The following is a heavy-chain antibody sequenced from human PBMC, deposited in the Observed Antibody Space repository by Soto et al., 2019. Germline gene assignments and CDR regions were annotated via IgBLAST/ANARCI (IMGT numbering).Heavy chain of an antibody. V-gene: IGHV3-43D*04. Sequence: GGSLRLSCAAAGFDFEDYAMHWVRQVPGKGLEWVSLTNSDGTDSYYVDSVKGRFTISRDNAKTTLYLQMDRLRPEDTALYFCAKSLYYYDSSPLDHWGQGTLVTVSS. CDR1: GFDFEDYA. D-gene: IGHD3-22*01. J-gene: IGHJ4*02. CDR3: AKSLYYYDSSPLDH. CDR2: TNSDGTDS.